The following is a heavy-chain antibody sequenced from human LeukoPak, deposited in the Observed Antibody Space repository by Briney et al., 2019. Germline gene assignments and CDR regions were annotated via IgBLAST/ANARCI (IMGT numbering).Heavy chain of an antibody. Sequence: GALRLSCAASGFTFSSIAMSWVRQAPDKGLEWVSTISGSGGGTYYADSVKGRFTISRDDSKNTLYLQMNSLRADDTAVYYCAKDLGRYRNNFFDYWGQGNLVTVSS. J-gene: IGHJ4*02. CDR2: ISGSGGGT. V-gene: IGHV3-23*01. CDR1: GFTFSSIA. D-gene: IGHD1-26*01. CDR3: AKDLGRYRNNFFDY.